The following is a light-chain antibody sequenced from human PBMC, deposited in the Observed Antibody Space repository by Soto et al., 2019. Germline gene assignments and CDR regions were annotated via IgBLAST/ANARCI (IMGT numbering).Light chain of an antibody. CDR1: QSVSSF. Sequence: EIVLTQSPATLSLSPGERATLSCRASQSVSSFLGWYQQKPGQAPRLLIYDASNRAAGIPARFSGSGSGTDFTLTISSLETEDVAVYYCQHRSIWPPNFGGGTKVEIK. V-gene: IGKV3-11*01. CDR3: QHRSIWPPN. J-gene: IGKJ4*01. CDR2: DAS.